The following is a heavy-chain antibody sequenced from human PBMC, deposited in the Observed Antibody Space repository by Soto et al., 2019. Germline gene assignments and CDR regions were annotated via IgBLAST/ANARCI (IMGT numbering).Heavy chain of an antibody. CDR2: ISGSGGST. CDR3: AKARSYLDY. Sequence: PGWSLRLSWAASGFTFSSYAMSWVRQAPGKGLEWVSAISGSGGSTYYADSVKGRFTISRDNSKNTLYLQMNSLRAEDTDVYYCAKARSYLDYWGQGTLVTVSS. CDR1: GFTFSSYA. J-gene: IGHJ4*02. V-gene: IGHV3-23*01.